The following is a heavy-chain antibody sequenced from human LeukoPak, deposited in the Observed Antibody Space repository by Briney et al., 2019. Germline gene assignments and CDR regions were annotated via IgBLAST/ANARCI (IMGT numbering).Heavy chain of an antibody. J-gene: IGHJ5*02. D-gene: IGHD3-10*01. CDR3: ARDVVPYYYGSGSYHSGAWFDP. V-gene: IGHV1-69*04. CDR1: GGTFSSYA. CDR2: IIPILGIA. Sequence: SVKVFCKASGGTFSSYAISWVRQAPGQGLEWMGRIIPILGIANYAQKFQGRVTITADKSTSTAYMELSSLRSEDTAVYYCARDVVPYYYGSGSYHSGAWFDPWAREPWSPSPQ.